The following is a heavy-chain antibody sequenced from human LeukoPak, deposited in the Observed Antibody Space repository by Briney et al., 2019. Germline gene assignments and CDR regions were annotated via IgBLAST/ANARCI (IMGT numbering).Heavy chain of an antibody. CDR3: ARAPSWNYNRYYYYYVDV. CDR2: MNPNSGST. J-gene: IGHJ6*03. V-gene: IGHV1-8*03. CDR1: GYTFTNFD. Sequence: ASVKVSCKTSGYTFTNFDINWVRQASGRGLEWMGWMNPNSGSTGYAQKFQGRVTITRNTSISTAYMELSSLRSEDTAVYYCARAPSWNYNRYYYYYVDVWGRGTTVTVSS. D-gene: IGHD1-7*01.